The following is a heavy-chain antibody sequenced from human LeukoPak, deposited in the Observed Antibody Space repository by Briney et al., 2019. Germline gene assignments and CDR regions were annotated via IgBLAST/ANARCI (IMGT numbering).Heavy chain of an antibody. V-gene: IGHV1-2*02. CDR2: INPNSGGT. J-gene: IGHJ4*02. CDR3: ARGRASRKDLDY. CDR1: GYTSTGYY. Sequence: ALVEVSCKASGYTSTGYYMHWVRQAPGQGLEWMGWINPNSGGTNYAQKFQGRVTMTRDTSISTAYMELSRLRSDDTAVYYCARGRASRKDLDYWGQGTLVTVSS.